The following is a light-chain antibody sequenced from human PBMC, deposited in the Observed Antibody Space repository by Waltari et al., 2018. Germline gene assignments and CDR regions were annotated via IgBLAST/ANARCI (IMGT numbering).Light chain of an antibody. CDR2: KVS. Sequence: DVVMTQSPLSLPVTLGQPASISCTSSQSLVHSDGNTHLLWFHHRPGQSPRRLIYKVSIRDSEVPDRFSGGGSATDFTLKISRVEAEDVGVYYCMQGTHWPYTFGQGTKLDIK. CDR3: MQGTHWPYT. CDR1: QSLVHSDGNTH. J-gene: IGKJ2*01. V-gene: IGKV2-30*02.